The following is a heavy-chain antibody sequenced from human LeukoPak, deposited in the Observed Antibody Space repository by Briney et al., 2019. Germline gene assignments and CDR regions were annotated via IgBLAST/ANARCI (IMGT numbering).Heavy chain of an antibody. J-gene: IGHJ4*02. CDR2: ISYDGSNK. CDR1: GFTFSSYA. CDR3: ARDQSHYYDSSAAFGFDY. D-gene: IGHD3-22*01. Sequence: GRSLRLSCAASGFTFSSYAMHWVRQAPGKGLEWVAVISYDGSNKYYADSVKGRFTISRDNSKNTLYLQMNSLRAEDTAVYYCARDQSHYYDSSAAFGFDYWGQGTLVTVSS. V-gene: IGHV3-30*04.